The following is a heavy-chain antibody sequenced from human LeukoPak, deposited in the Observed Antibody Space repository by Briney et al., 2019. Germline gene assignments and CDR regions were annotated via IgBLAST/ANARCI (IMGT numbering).Heavy chain of an antibody. Sequence: SVKVSCKASGGTFSSYAISWVRQAPGQGLEWMGGIIPIFGTANYAQKFQGRVTITADESTSTAYMELSSLRSEDTAVYYCARAPQYGDYMWSGFDYWGQGTLVTVS. J-gene: IGHJ4*02. CDR2: IIPIFGTA. CDR1: GGTFSSYA. D-gene: IGHD4-17*01. V-gene: IGHV1-69*13. CDR3: ARAPQYGDYMWSGFDY.